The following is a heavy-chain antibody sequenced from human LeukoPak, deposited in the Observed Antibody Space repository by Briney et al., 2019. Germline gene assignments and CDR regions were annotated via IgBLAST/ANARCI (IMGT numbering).Heavy chain of an antibody. CDR1: GGSISSGGYY. Sequence: PSQTLSPTCTVSGGSISSGGYYWSWIRQHPGKGLEWIGYIYYSGSTYYNPSLKSRVTISVDTSKNQFSLKLSSVTAADTAVYYCARDSSGWYPYNWFDPWGQGTLVTVSS. D-gene: IGHD6-19*01. J-gene: IGHJ5*02. V-gene: IGHV4-31*03. CDR2: IYYSGST. CDR3: ARDSSGWYPYNWFDP.